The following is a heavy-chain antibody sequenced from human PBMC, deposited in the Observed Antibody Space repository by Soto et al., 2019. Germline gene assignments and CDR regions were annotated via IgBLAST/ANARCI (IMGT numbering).Heavy chain of an antibody. CDR1: GYTFTNYD. Sequence: QVQLVQSGAEVKKPGASVKVSCKTSGYTFTNYDVNWVRQATGQGLEWIGWMTPNSGDTGYAQTFQGRVTMTRDTSTSTAYMELRSLRSEDTAIYDCASKTYEAGDFDYGGQGTPVTGSS. CDR2: MTPNSGDT. CDR3: ASKTYEAGDFDY. D-gene: IGHD3-22*01. J-gene: IGHJ4*02. V-gene: IGHV1-8*01.